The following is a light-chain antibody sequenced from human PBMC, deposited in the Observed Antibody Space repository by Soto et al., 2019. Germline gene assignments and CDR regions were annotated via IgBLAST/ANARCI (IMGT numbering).Light chain of an antibody. V-gene: IGLV2-14*01. CDR2: DVS. CDR1: SSDVGGYNY. Sequence: QSALTQPASVSGSPGQSITISCTGTSSDVGGYNYVSWYQQHPGKAPKLMIYDVSNRPSGVSNRFSGSKSGNTASLTISGLQAEDEADYYCSSYTGSSIRYVFGTGTKVTVL. CDR3: SSYTGSSIRYV. J-gene: IGLJ1*01.